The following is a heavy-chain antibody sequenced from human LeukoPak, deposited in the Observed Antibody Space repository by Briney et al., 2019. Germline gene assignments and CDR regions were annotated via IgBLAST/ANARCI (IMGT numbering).Heavy chain of an antibody. CDR3: TTPPD. CDR2: IKSKTAGATT. CDR1: GITISNAW. Sequence: PGGSLRLSCEASGITISNAWMSWVRQAPGKGPEWVGRIKSKTAGATTDYAAPVKGRFTISRDESKNTLYLQMNSLINEDTAVYYCTTPPDWGQGTLVTVSS. V-gene: IGHV3-15*01. J-gene: IGHJ4*02.